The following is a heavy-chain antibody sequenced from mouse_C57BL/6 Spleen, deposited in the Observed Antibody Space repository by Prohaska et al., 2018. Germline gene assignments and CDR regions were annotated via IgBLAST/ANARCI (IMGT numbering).Heavy chain of an antibody. CDR3: ARGAIYYGINY. CDR2: IHPNNGGT. J-gene: IGHJ4*01. Sequence: HGKSLEWIGDIHPNNGGTSYNQKFKGKATLTVDKSSSTAYMELRSLTSEDSAVYYCARGAIYYGINYWGQGTSVTVSS. V-gene: IGHV1-26*01.